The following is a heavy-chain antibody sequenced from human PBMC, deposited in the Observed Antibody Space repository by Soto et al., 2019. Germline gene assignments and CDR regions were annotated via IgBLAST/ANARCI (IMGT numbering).Heavy chain of an antibody. J-gene: IGHJ5*02. CDR2: IYYSGST. Sequence: QVQLQESGPGLVKPSQTLSLTCTVSVGSISSGGYYWSWIRQHPGKGLEWIGYIYYSGSTYYNPSLKIRVTISVDTSKNQLSLKLSSVPAADTAVYYCARVNFDFWSGYYNWFDPWGQGTLVTVSS. V-gene: IGHV4-31*03. CDR1: VGSISSGGYY. CDR3: ARVNFDFWSGYYNWFDP. D-gene: IGHD3-3*01.